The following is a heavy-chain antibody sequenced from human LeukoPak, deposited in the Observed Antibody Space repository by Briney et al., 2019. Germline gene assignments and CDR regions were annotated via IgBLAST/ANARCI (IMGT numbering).Heavy chain of an antibody. CDR1: GYSISNGCY. CDR2: IYHSGHT. CDR3: ARIPPEEGTYFYYYMDV. Sequence: SETLSLTCAVSGYSISNGCYWGWIRQPPGKGLEWIGSIYHSGHTYYNPSLKSRVTISVDTSKNQFSLRLNSVTAADTAVYHCARIPPEEGTYFYYYMDVWGKGTPVTVSS. J-gene: IGHJ6*03. V-gene: IGHV4-38-2*01. D-gene: IGHD2-2*02.